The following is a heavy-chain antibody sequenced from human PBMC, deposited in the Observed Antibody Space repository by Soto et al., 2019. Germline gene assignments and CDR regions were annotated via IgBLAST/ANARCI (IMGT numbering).Heavy chain of an antibody. CDR2: INAYNGNT. D-gene: IGHD6-13*01. CDR3: ARDAAAGLNDC. V-gene: IGHV1-18*01. J-gene: IGHJ4*02. CDR1: GYTFTKYG. Sequence: QVQLVQSGAEVKKPGASVKVSCKASGYTFTKYGISWVRQAPGQGLEWMGWINAYNGNTKSAQKLQGRVTLTTDTSKSTAYMELRSLRSDDTAVYYCARDAAAGLNDCWGQGTLVTVSS.